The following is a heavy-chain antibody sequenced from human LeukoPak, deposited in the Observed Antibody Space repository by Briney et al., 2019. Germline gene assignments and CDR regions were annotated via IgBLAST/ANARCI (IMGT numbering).Heavy chain of an antibody. CDR1: GGSFSGHY. V-gene: IGHV4-34*01. J-gene: IGHJ6*04. D-gene: IGHD3-3*01. CDR3: ARGQGDAWSGYVLNV. Sequence: SETLSLTCAVYGGSFSGHYWSWIRRPPGKGLEWIREMDHSGSTNYNPSLKSRVTISVDTSKNQFSLNLSSVTAADTAVYYCARGQGDAWSGYVLNVWGKGTTVTVSS. CDR2: MDHSGST.